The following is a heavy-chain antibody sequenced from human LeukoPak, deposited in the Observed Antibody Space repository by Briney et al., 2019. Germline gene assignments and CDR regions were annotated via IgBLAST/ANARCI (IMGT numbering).Heavy chain of an antibody. CDR3: ERGQPPLRYDILTGSGTPYGMDV. V-gene: IGHV4-34*01. CDR1: GGSFGGYY. Sequence: SETLSLTCAVYGGSFGGYYWSWIRQPPGKGLEWIGEINHSGSTNYNPSLKSRVTISVDTSKNQFSLKLSSVTAADTAAYYCERGQPPLRYDILTGSGTPYGMDVWGQGTTVTVSS. J-gene: IGHJ6*02. D-gene: IGHD3-9*01. CDR2: INHSGST.